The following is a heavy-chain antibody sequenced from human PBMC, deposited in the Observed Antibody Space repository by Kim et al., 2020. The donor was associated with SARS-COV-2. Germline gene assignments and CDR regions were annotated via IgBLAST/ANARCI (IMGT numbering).Heavy chain of an antibody. Sequence: YSQKFQGRVTITRDTSASTAYMELSSLRSEDTAVYYCARAFWSGYYTSDYWGQGTLVTVSS. D-gene: IGHD3-3*01. J-gene: IGHJ4*02. V-gene: IGHV1-3*01. CDR3: ARAFWSGYYTSDY.